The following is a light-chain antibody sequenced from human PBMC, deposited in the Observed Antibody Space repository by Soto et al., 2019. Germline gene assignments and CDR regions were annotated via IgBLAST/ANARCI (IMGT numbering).Light chain of an antibody. CDR3: QQYNDWPRT. V-gene: IGKV3-15*01. J-gene: IGKJ1*01. Sequence: EIVLTQSPGTLSLSPGERATLSCRASQSVSSNLAWFQQTPGQAPRLLIYGASTRATGIPAGFSGSGSGTEFTLTISSLQSEDFAVYYCQQYNDWPRTFGQGTKVDIK. CDR1: QSVSSN. CDR2: GAS.